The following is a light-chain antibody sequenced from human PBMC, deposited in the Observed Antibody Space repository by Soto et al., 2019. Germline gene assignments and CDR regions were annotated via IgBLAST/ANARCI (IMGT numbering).Light chain of an antibody. CDR3: QQYNNWWT. CDR1: QSVSNN. V-gene: IGKV3-15*01. CDR2: GAS. Sequence: EIVMTQSPATLSVSPGERATLSCRASQSVSNNLAWYQKKPGQAPRLLIYGASTMATGIPARFSGSGSGTAFTLTISSLQSEDFAVYYCQQYNNWWTFGQGTKVEIK. J-gene: IGKJ1*01.